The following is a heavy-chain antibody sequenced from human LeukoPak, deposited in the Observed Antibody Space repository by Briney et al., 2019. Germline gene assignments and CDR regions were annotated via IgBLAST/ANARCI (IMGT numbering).Heavy chain of an antibody. Sequence: ASVKVSCKASGYTFTSYDINWVRQAPGQGLEWMGWMNPNSGNTGYAQKFQGRVTMTRNTSISTAYMELSSLRSEDTAVYYCATRQEGGYCSGGSCYEPVFDYWGQGTLVTVSS. CDR2: MNPNSGNT. J-gene: IGHJ4*02. CDR1: GYTFTSYD. D-gene: IGHD2-15*01. CDR3: ATRQEGGYCSGGSCYEPVFDY. V-gene: IGHV1-8*01.